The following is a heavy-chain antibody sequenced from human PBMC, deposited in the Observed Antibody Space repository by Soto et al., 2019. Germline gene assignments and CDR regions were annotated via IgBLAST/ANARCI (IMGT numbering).Heavy chain of an antibody. J-gene: IGHJ4*02. CDR1: GFTFSSYA. Sequence: QVQLVESGGGVVQPGRYLRLSCAASGFTFSSYAMHGVRQAPGKGLEWVAVISYDGSNKYYADSVKCRFTISRDNSKSSLYLQMNSLRAADTAVYSCARRTGVWAAIVTWGQGTLDTVNS. CDR3: ARRTGVWAAIVT. CDR2: ISYDGSNK. V-gene: IGHV3-30-3*01. D-gene: IGHD5-18*01.